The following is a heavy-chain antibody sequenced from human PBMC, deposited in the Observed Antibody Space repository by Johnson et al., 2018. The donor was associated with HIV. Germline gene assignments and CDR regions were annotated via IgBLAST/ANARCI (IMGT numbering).Heavy chain of an antibody. CDR1: GFTFSYYG. CDR3: ARESGHAFDI. V-gene: IGHV3-33*01. J-gene: IGHJ3*02. D-gene: IGHD3-3*01. Sequence: VQLVESGGGLVQPGGSLRLSCAASGFTFSYYGMHWVRQAPGKGLEWVAVIWFDGTNKYYADSVKGRFTISRDNSKNTLYLKLNSLRAADTAVYYCARESGHAFDIWGQGTVVTVSS. CDR2: IWFDGTNK.